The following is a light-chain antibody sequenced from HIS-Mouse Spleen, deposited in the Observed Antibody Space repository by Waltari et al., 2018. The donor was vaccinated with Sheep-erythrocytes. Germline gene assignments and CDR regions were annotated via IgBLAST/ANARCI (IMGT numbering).Light chain of an antibody. CDR2: EGS. CDR1: SSDVGSYNL. J-gene: IGLJ2*01. V-gene: IGLV2-23*01. CDR3: CSYAGSSTYVV. Sequence: QSALTRPASVSGSPGQSITISCTGTSSDVGSYNLASWYQQHPGKAPNLLIYEGSQRPSGVSNRFSGSKSGNTASLTSSGLQAEDEADYYCCSYAGSSTYVVFGGGTKLTVL.